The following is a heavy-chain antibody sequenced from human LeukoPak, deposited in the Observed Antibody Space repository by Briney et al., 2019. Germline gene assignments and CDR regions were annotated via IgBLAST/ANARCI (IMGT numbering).Heavy chain of an antibody. J-gene: IGHJ6*02. V-gene: IGHV1-18*01. CDR2: VSAYNGNT. Sequence: ASVKVSCKASGGTSSSYAISWVRQAPGQGLEWMGWVSAYNGNTNYAQKLQGRVTMTTDTSTSTAYMELRSLRSDDTAVYYCARERSITIFGVVTYYYYGMDVWGQGTTVTVSS. CDR1: GGTSSSYA. D-gene: IGHD3-3*01. CDR3: ARERSITIFGVVTYYYYGMDV.